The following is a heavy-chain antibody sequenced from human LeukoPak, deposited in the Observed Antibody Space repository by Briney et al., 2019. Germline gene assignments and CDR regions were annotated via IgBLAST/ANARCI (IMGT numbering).Heavy chain of an antibody. Sequence: ASVKVSCKASGYTFTGYYMHWVRQAPGQGLEWMGWINSHSGGTNYAQKFQGRVTMTRDTSISTAYMELSRLRSDDTAVYYCARAHYYYDSSGYSEFDAFDIWGQGTMVTVSS. CDR1: GYTFTGYY. V-gene: IGHV1-2*02. D-gene: IGHD3-22*01. CDR3: ARAHYYYDSSGYSEFDAFDI. CDR2: INSHSGGT. J-gene: IGHJ3*02.